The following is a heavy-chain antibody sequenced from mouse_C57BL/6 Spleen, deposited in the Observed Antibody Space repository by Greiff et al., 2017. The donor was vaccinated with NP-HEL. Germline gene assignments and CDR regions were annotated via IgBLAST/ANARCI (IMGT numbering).Heavy chain of an antibody. Sequence: VMLVESGAELVKPGASVKISCKASGYAFSSYWMNWVKQRPGKGLEWIGQIYPGDGDTNYNGKFKGKATLTADKSSSTAYMQLSSLTSEDSAVYFCARGGSLAGYYYAMDYWGQGTSVTVSS. CDR2: IYPGDGDT. CDR3: ARGGSLAGYYYAMDY. CDR1: GYAFSSYW. J-gene: IGHJ4*01. V-gene: IGHV1-80*01. D-gene: IGHD1-1*01.